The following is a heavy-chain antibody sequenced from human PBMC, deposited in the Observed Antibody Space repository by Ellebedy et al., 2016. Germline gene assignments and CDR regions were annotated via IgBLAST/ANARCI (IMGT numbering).Heavy chain of an antibody. CDR1: GYTFTGYY. CDR2: INPNSGGT. V-gene: IGHV1-2*02. Sequence: ASVKVSCXASGYTFTGYYMHWVRQAPGQGLEWMGWINPNSGGTNYAQKFQGRVTMTRDTSISTAYMELSRLRSDDTAVYYCARDTRQHEAGWTNRFDYWGQGTLVTVSS. D-gene: IGHD6-19*01. CDR3: ARDTRQHEAGWTNRFDY. J-gene: IGHJ4*02.